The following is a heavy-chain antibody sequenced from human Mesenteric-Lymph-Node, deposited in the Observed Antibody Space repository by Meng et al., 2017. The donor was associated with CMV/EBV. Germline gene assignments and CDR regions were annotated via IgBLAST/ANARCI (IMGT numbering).Heavy chain of an antibody. CDR2: IYYSGST. CDR3: ARRGQLWLNY. V-gene: IGHV4-39*07. J-gene: IGHJ4*02. D-gene: IGHD5-18*01. CDR1: GGSISSSSYY. Sequence: SETLSLTCTVFGGSISSSSYYWGWIRQPPGKGLEWIGSIYYSGSTYYNPSLKSRVTISVDTSKNQFSLKLSSVTAADTAVYYCARRGQLWLNYWGQGTLVTVSS.